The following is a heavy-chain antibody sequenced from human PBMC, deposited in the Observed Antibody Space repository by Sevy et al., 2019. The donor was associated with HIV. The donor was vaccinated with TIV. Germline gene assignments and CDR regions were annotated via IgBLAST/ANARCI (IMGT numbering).Heavy chain of an antibody. CDR1: GFAPSTYG. V-gene: IGHV3-33*01. D-gene: IGHD2-8*01. CDR3: ARDPRMYGDYLLAYFDY. J-gene: IGHJ4*02. CDR2: IGYDESNK. Sequence: GGSLRLSCAATGFAPSTYGMHWVRQAPNKGLEWVALIGYDESNKYYADSVKGRFSISRDNSRNTLFLQMDSLRAEDTAVYYWARDPRMYGDYLLAYFDYWGQGTLVTVSS.